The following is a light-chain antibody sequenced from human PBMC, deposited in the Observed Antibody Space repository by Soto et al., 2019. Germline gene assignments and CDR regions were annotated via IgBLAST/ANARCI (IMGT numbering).Light chain of an antibody. CDR1: QSVLYSPTNRNY. J-gene: IGKJ1*01. CDR2: WAS. CDR3: QQYYTNSWS. Sequence: DILLTPSPDALAVSLVERATINYKSSQSVLYSPTNRNYLAWYQHKPGQPPKMLIYWASIRESGVPDRFSGSGSGTDFTLTISSLQSEDVAVYYCQQYYTNSWSFGQGAKVDIK. V-gene: IGKV4-1*01.